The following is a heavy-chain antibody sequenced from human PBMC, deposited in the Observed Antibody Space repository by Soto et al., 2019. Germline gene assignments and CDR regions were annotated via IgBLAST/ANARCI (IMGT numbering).Heavy chain of an antibody. V-gene: IGHV1-69*01. CDR3: SRDRRGDPFVSPPD. Sequence: QGRLVQSGAEMRKPGSSVKVSCKTSGGSFNTYATGWVRQAPGQGLEWMGGIIPVLGKPNYAPKFQGRLTIVADEAASTVYMELSSLTSDDTAVYYWSRDRRGDPFVSPPDWGQGTLVTVSS. CDR2: IIPVLGKP. CDR1: GGSFNTYA. J-gene: IGHJ4*02. D-gene: IGHD5-12*01.